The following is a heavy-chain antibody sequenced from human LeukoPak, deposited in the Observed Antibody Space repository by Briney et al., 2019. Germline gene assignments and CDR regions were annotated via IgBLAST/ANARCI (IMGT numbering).Heavy chain of an antibody. CDR1: GFTFSSYA. D-gene: IGHD3-22*01. J-gene: IGHJ4*02. Sequence: GGSLRLSCAASGFTFSSYAMSWVRQAPGKGLEWVSAISGSGGSTYYADSVKGRFTISRDNSKNTLYLQMNSLGAEDTAVYYCAKEGYDSSGYYYPFDYWGQGTLVTVSS. V-gene: IGHV3-23*01. CDR3: AKEGYDSSGYYYPFDY. CDR2: ISGSGGST.